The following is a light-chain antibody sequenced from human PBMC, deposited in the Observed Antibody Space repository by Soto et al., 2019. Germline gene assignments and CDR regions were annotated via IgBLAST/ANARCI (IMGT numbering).Light chain of an antibody. J-gene: IGKJ4*01. CDR3: QQYYSIPVT. V-gene: IGKV4-1*01. CDR2: WAS. CDR1: QSVLYSSNNKNY. Sequence: DIVMTQSPDSLAVSLGERVTINCKSNQSVLYSSNNKNYLAWYQQKPGQPPKLLIYWASTRESGVPDRFSGSGSGTDFTLTISSLQAEDVAVYYCQQYYSIPVTFGGGTKVEIK.